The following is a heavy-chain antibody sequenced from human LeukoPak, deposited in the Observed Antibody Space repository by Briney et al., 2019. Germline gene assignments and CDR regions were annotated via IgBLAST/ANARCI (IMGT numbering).Heavy chain of an antibody. J-gene: IGHJ6*02. CDR1: GFTVSSNY. V-gene: IGHV3-53*01. CDR3: ARDLEVRGGAAAGRPYYYYYAMDV. CDR2: VYRAGRT. D-gene: IGHD6-13*01. Sequence: GGSLRLSCAASGFTVSSNYMSWVRQAPGKGLEWVSVVYRAGRTYYADSVKGRFTISRDNSKNTMYLHVNSLRAEDTAVYYCARDLEVRGGAAAGRPYYYYYAMDVWGQGTTVTVSS.